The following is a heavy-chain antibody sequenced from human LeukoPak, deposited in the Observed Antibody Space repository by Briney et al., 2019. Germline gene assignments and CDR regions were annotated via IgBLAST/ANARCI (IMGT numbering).Heavy chain of an antibody. Sequence: SGPALVKPTKTLTLTCTSSGFSLSTRGMYVGWTLKSPGKALEGLALIDWDDDKYYSTSLKTRFTISKDTSKNQVVLTMTNMDPVDTATYYCARERDIYGASFDYWGQGTLVTVPS. CDR1: GFSLSTRGMY. V-gene: IGHV2-70*01. CDR2: IDWDDDK. J-gene: IGHJ4*02. CDR3: ARERDIYGASFDY. D-gene: IGHD4/OR15-4a*01.